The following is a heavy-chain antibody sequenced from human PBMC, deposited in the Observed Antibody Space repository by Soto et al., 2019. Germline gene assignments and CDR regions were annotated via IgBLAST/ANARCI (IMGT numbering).Heavy chain of an antibody. CDR3: VKDPTAGGTGTYYTY. Sequence: QVQLVESGGGVVQPGRSLRLSCAGYGFAFNTYGMHWIRQAPGKGLEWVAVMSYDGRKEYYVDSVKGRFTISRENSKNTLYLQMNSLREEDTAVYYCVKDPTAGGTGTYYTYWGQGTLVTVSS. D-gene: IGHD3-10*01. CDR2: MSYDGRKE. V-gene: IGHV3-30*18. J-gene: IGHJ4*02. CDR1: GFAFNTYG.